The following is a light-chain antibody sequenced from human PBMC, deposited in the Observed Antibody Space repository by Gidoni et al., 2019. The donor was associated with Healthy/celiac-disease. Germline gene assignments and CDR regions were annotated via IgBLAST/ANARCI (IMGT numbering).Light chain of an antibody. CDR3: SSYTSSSTLV. J-gene: IGLJ2*01. CDR2: EFS. Sequence: QSPLTHPPSVSGSPVQSLTISCSGTSSDVGAYNFVSWYQQHPGKAPKLMIYEFSNRPSGVSSRFSGSKSGNTASLTISGLQAEDEADYYCSSYTSSSTLVFGGGTKLTVL. CDR1: SSDVGAYNF. V-gene: IGLV2-14*01.